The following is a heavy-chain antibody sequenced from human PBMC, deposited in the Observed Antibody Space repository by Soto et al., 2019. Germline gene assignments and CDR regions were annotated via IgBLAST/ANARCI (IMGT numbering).Heavy chain of an antibody. CDR3: ARLLIPAAIHYYYYGMDV. V-gene: IGHV4-30-4*08. J-gene: IGHJ6*02. D-gene: IGHD2-2*01. CDR1: GGSISSSSYY. CDR2: IYYSGST. Sequence: PSETLSLTCTVSGGSISSSSYYWGWIRQPPGKGLEWIGYIYYSGSTYYNPSLKSRVTISVDTSKNQFSLKLSSVTAADTAVYYCARLLIPAAIHYYYYGMDVWGQGTTVTVSS.